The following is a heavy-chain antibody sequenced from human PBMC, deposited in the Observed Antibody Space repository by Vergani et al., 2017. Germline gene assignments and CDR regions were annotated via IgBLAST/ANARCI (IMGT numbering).Heavy chain of an antibody. CDR2: ISAYNGNT. CDR3: ARDRSTTIVVVPAASYMDV. V-gene: IGHV1-18*01. D-gene: IGHD2-2*01. Sequence: QVQLVQSGADVKKPGASVKVSCKASGYTFTSYGISWVRQAPGQGLEWMGWISAYNGNTNYAQKLQGRVTMTTDTSTSTAYMELRSLRSDDTAVYYCARDRSTTIVVVPAASYMDVWGKGTTVTVSS. J-gene: IGHJ6*03. CDR1: GYTFTSYG.